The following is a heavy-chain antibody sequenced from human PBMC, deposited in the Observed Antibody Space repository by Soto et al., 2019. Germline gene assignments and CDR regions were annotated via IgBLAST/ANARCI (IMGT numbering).Heavy chain of an antibody. CDR3: ARENDSSGYYYVAFDI. Sequence: QVQLQESGPGLVKPSQTLSLTCTVSGGSISSGDYYWSWIRQPPGKGLEWIGYIYYSGSTYYNPSLKSRVTISVDPSTNQFSLKLSSVTAAYTAVYYCARENDSSGYYYVAFDIWGQGTMVTVSS. V-gene: IGHV4-30-4*01. CDR2: IYYSGST. D-gene: IGHD3-22*01. J-gene: IGHJ3*02. CDR1: GGSISSGDYY.